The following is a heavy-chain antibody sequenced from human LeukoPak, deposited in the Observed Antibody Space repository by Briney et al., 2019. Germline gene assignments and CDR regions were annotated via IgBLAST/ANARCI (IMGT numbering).Heavy chain of an antibody. CDR2: INSDGGST. V-gene: IGHV3-74*03. CDR3: ARVHGYVSGAFDY. J-gene: IGHJ4*02. Sequence: PGGSLRLSRAASGFTLNNYWMHWARHAPGKALVCVSHINSDGGSTTYADSVKGRFTISRDNAKNTLYLQMNSLRAEDTAVYYCARVHGYVSGAFDYWGQGTLVTVSS. CDR1: GFTLNNYW. D-gene: IGHD5-12*01.